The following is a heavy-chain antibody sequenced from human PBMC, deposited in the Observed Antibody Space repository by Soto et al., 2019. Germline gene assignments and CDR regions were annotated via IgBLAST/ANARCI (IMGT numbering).Heavy chain of an antibody. V-gene: IGHV4-39*01. Sequence: SETLSLTCTVSGASISSSTYYWAWIRQPPGKGLEWSGSIYYSGSTYYNPSLKGRLTISVDTSKNQFSLKLSSVTAADTAVYYCARGVRVPAATHPPVFDYWGQGTLVTVSS. J-gene: IGHJ4*02. CDR3: ARGVRVPAATHPPVFDY. CDR1: GASISSSTYY. CDR2: IYYSGST. D-gene: IGHD2-2*01.